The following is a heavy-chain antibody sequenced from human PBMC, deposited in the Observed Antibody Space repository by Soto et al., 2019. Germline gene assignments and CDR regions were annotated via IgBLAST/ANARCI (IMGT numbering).Heavy chain of an antibody. D-gene: IGHD6-19*01. Sequence: QITLKESGPTLVKPTQTLTLTCTFSGFSLSSTRVAVGWIRQPPGKALEWLALIYWDDDKRYSPFLKSRLTITKHTSNNQVVLTMTNMDPVDTATYYCAHSVVAGLGYYFDYWGQGTLVTVSS. J-gene: IGHJ4*02. CDR2: IYWDDDK. CDR1: GFSLSSTRVA. CDR3: AHSVVAGLGYYFDY. V-gene: IGHV2-5*02.